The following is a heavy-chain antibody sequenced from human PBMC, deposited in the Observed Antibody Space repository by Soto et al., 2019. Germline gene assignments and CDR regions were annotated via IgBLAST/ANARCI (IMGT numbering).Heavy chain of an antibody. CDR1: GYSFTSYW. CDR3: ARQKVSRFYGEVDFFDY. CDR2: IYPGDSDT. Sequence: GESLKISCKGSGYSFTSYWIGWVRQMPGKGLEWMGIIYPGDSDTRYSPSFQGQVTISADTSNKHLSLHLSSVTAADTAVYYCARQKVSRFYGEVDFFDYWGLGTLVTVSS. D-gene: IGHD4-17*01. J-gene: IGHJ4*02. V-gene: IGHV5-51*01.